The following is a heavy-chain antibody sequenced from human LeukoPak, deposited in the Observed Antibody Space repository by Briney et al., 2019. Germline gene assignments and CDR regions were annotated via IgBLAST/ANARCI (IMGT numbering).Heavy chain of an antibody. D-gene: IGHD2-2*02. CDR3: ARAVDCSSTSCYSFDY. V-gene: IGHV1-18*01. J-gene: IGHJ4*02. Sequence: ASVKVSCKASGYTFTSYGISWVRQAPGQGLEWIGWISAYNGNTNYAQKLQGRVTMTTDTSTSTAYMELRSLRSDETAVYYCARAVDCSSTSCYSFDYWGQGTLVTVSS. CDR1: GYTFTSYG. CDR2: ISAYNGNT.